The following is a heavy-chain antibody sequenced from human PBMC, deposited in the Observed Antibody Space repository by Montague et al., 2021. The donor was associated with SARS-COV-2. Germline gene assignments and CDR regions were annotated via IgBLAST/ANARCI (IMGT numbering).Heavy chain of an antibody. J-gene: IGHJ4*02. CDR1: GGSISSYF. D-gene: IGHD3-10*01. CDR2: FYHSVGT. V-gene: IGHV4-59*13. CDR3: ARSGAVPMD. Sequence: SETLSLTCTVSGGSISSYFWSWIRQSPGKGLEWIGYFYHSVGTKYNPSLKSRVTISGDTSKNQFSLKLSSVTTADTAVYYCARSGAVPMDWGQGTLVTVSS.